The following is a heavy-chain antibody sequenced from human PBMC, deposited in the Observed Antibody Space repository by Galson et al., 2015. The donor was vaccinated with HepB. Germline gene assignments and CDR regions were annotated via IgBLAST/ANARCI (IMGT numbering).Heavy chain of an antibody. CDR2: INSDGSST. CDR3: ARARIAVAGFDY. Sequence: SLRLSCAASGFTFSTCWMHWVRQAPGKGLVWVSRINSDGSSTTYADSVKGRFTISRDNAKNTLYLQMNSLRAEDTAVYYCARARIAVAGFDYWGQGTLVTVSS. D-gene: IGHD6-19*01. V-gene: IGHV3-74*01. J-gene: IGHJ4*02. CDR1: GFTFSTCW.